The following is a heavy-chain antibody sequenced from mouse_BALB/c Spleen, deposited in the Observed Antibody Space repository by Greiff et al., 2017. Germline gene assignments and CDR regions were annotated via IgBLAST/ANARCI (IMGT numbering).Heavy chain of an antibody. D-gene: IGHD2-1*01. CDR1: GFSLTGYG. CDR3: ASSIYYGTPWFAY. CDR2: IWGDGST. V-gene: IGHV2-6-7*01. J-gene: IGHJ3*01. Sequence: VQVVESGPGLVAPSQSLSITCTVSGFSLTGYGVNWVRQPPGKGLEWLGMIWGDGSTDYNSALKSRLSISKDNSKSQVFLKMNSLQTDDTARYYCASSIYYGTPWFAYWGQGTLVTVSA.